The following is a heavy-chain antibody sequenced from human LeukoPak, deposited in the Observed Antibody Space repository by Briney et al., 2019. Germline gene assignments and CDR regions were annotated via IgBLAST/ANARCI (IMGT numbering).Heavy chain of an antibody. J-gene: IGHJ4*02. CDR2: IKEDGSEK. Sequence: GGSLRLSCAASGFTFSSYWMSWVRQAPGKGLEWGANIKEDGSEKYYMDSVKGRFTISRDNAKNSLYLQMNSLRAEDTAVYYCARPAYPRHDSSGYYLEWGQGTLVTVSS. V-gene: IGHV3-7*01. CDR1: GFTFSSYW. CDR3: ARPAYPRHDSSGYYLE. D-gene: IGHD3-22*01.